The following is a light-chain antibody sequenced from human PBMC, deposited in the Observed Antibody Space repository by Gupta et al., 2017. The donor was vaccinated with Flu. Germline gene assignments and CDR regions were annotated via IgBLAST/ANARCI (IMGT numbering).Light chain of an antibody. Sequence: TCRASQNISPYLAWYQQKPGKAPKLLIYKTSTLESGVPSRFSGSGSGTEFTLTISSLQPDDFATYYCQQYISMGTFGQGTKVEI. CDR1: QNISPY. J-gene: IGKJ1*01. CDR2: KTS. V-gene: IGKV1-5*03. CDR3: QQYISMGT.